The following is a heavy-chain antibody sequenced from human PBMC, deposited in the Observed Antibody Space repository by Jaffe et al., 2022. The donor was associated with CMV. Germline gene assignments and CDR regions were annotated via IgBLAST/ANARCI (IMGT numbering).Heavy chain of an antibody. V-gene: IGHV4-59*08. CDR2: IYYSGST. CDR3: ARQTGSSSWYWGDAFDI. D-gene: IGHD6-13*01. CDR1: GGSISSYY. Sequence: QVQLQESGPGLVKPSETLSLTCTVSGGSISSYYWSWIRQPPGKGLEWIGYIYYSGSTNYNPSLKSRVTISVDTSKNQFSLKLSSVTAADTAVYYCARQTGSSSWYWGDAFDIWGQGTMVTVSS. J-gene: IGHJ3*02.